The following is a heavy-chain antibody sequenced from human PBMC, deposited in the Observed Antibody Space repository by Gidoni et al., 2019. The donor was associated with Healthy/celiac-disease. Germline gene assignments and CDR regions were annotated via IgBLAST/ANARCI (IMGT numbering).Heavy chain of an antibody. CDR3: ARDPRYCSGGSCYIKVTAIDWYFDL. D-gene: IGHD2-15*01. V-gene: IGHV4-4*02. CDR2: FYHSGST. J-gene: IGHJ2*01. CDR1: GGSISSSNL. Sequence: QVQLQESGPGLVKPSGTLSLTCDVSGGSISSSNLWSWVRQPPGKGLEWIGEFYHSGSTNYKPSLKSRVTISVDKSKNQFSLKLSSVTAADTAVYYCARDPRYCSGGSCYIKVTAIDWYFDLWGRGTLVTVSS.